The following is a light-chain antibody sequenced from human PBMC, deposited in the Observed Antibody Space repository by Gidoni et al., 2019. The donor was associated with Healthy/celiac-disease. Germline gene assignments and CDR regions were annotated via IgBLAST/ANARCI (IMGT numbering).Light chain of an antibody. CDR3: SSYTSSSTGV. J-gene: IGLJ3*02. V-gene: IGLV2-14*01. Sequence: QSALTQPASVSGSPGQSITISWYQQHPGKAPKLMIYEVSNRPSGVSNRFSGSKSGNTASLTISGLQAEDEADYYCSSYTSSSTGVFGGGTKLTVL. CDR2: EVS.